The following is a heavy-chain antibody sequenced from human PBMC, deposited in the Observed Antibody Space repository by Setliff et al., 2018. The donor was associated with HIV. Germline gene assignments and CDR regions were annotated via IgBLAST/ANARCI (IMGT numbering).Heavy chain of an antibody. Sequence: ASVKVSCKASGYTFSGYYMHWVRQAPGQGLEWMGRMNPNSGNTEYAQQFQGRVTMTRNTSISTAYMELSSLRPEDTAIYYCARGHSGNDYWGQGTLVTVSS. CDR3: ARGHSGNDY. CDR2: MNPNSGNT. D-gene: IGHD1-1*01. V-gene: IGHV1-8*02. CDR1: GYTFSGYY. J-gene: IGHJ4*02.